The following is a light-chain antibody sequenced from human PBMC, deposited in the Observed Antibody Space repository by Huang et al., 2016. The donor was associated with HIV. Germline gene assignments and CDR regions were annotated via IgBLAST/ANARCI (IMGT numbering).Light chain of an antibody. CDR1: QTIAKS. CDR2: AAS. V-gene: IGKV1-39*01. Sequence: DIQMTQSPSSLSASVGDRVTITCRASQTIAKSLNWYQQKPGKAPKLLIYAASSSLSGRPARFTGSGSGTDFTLTITNLQPEDFATYYCQQSYGSPRTFGQGT. J-gene: IGKJ1*01. CDR3: QQSYGSPRT.